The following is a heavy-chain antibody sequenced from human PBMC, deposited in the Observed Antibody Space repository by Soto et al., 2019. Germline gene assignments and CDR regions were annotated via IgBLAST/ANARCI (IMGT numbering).Heavy chain of an antibody. D-gene: IGHD3-9*01. CDR3: VRSLYFDASGSGFDS. J-gene: IGHJ4*02. CDR1: GFTFSSYA. Sequence: EVQLVESGGGLVQPGGSLRLSCSASGFTFSSYAMHWVRQAPGKGLEFVSGIGNDGSRTDYADSVKGRFTISRDNSNNTLFLQMNSLRQDDTALYFCVRSLYFDASGSGFDSWGQGALVTVAS. V-gene: IGHV3-64D*06. CDR2: IGNDGSRT.